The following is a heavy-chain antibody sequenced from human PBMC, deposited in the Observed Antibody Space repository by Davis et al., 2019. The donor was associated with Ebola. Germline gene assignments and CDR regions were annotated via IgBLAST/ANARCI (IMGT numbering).Heavy chain of an antibody. Sequence: GESLKISCAASGFTFSSYSMNWVRQAPGKGLEWVSSISSSSSYIYYAASVKGRFTISRDNAKNSLYLQMNSLRAEDTAVYYCARERAAAYFDDWGQGTMVTVTS. D-gene: IGHD6-13*01. CDR2: ISSSSSYI. J-gene: IGHJ4*02. CDR3: ARERAAAYFDD. V-gene: IGHV3-21*01. CDR1: GFTFSSYS.